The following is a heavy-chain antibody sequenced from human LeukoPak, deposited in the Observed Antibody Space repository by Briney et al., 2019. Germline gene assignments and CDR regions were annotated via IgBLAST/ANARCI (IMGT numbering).Heavy chain of an antibody. CDR2: IYHSGST. V-gene: IGHV4-30-2*01. D-gene: IGHD2-15*01. CDR1: GGSISSGGYY. Sequence: SETLSLTCTVSGGSISSGGYYWSWIRQPPGKGLEWIGYIYHSGSTYYNPSLKSRVTISVDRSKNQFSLKLGSVTAADTAVYYCASQADLPLWGQGTLVTVSS. CDR3: ASQADLPL. J-gene: IGHJ4*02.